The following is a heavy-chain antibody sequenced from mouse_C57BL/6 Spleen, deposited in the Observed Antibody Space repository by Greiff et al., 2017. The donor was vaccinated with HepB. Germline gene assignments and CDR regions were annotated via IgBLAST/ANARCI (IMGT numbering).Heavy chain of an antibody. CDR3: TRAIYYDYPFYAMDY. CDR1: GFTFSSYA. Sequence: EVQRVESGEGLVKPGGSLKLSCAASGFTFSSYAMSWVRQTPEKRLEWVAYISSGGDYIYYADTVKGRFTISRDNARNTLYLQMSSLKSEDTAMYYCTRAIYYDYPFYAMDYWGQGTSVTVSS. V-gene: IGHV5-9-1*02. J-gene: IGHJ4*01. CDR2: ISSGGDYI. D-gene: IGHD2-4*01.